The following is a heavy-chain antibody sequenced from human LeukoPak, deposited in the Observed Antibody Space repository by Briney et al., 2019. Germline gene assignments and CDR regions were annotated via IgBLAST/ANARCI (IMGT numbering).Heavy chain of an antibody. J-gene: IGHJ4*02. D-gene: IGHD3-3*01. V-gene: IGHV3-9*01. CDR2: ISWNSGSI. CDR1: GFTFSNYN. CDR3: AKDRAYDAAGNYFDY. Sequence: GGSLRLSCAASGFTFSNYNINWVRQAPGKGLEWVSGISWNSGSIGYADSVKGRFTISRDNAKNSLYLQMNSLRAEDTALYYCAKDRAYDAAGNYFDYWGQGTLVTVSS.